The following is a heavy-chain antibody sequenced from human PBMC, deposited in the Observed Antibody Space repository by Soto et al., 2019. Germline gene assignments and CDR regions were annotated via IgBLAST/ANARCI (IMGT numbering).Heavy chain of an antibody. CDR1: GTSVFGANW. CDR3: ARTGPYSSGDN. V-gene: IGHV4-4*02. CDR2: IHSSGNT. J-gene: IGHJ4*02. D-gene: IGHD3-22*01. Sequence: QVQLQESGPGLVNPLETLSLTCTVSGTSVFGANWWGWFRQPPGKGLEWIGEIHSSGNTDYSPSLKSRVTISVDMSKNEFSLKLTSVTAADTAVYYCARTGPYSSGDNWGQGTLVTVSS.